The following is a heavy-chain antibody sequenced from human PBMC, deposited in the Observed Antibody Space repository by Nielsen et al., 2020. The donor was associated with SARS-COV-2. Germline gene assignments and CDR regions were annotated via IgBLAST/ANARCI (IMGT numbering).Heavy chain of an antibody. V-gene: IGHV3-48*02. D-gene: IGHD6-19*01. CDR2: IDRTSSPT. J-gene: IGHJ3*02. Sequence: GGSLRLSCVASGFRFSNYNMNWVRQAPGKGLEWVSFIDRTSSPTYYADSVQGRFTISRDNAKNSLYLQMNSLRDDDTGIYYCARESVTGTDAFDIWGQGTVVTVSS. CDR3: ARESVTGTDAFDI. CDR1: GFRFSNYN.